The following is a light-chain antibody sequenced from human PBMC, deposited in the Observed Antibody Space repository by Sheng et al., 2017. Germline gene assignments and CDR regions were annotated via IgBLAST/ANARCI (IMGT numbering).Light chain of an antibody. CDR1: QSVSFN. V-gene: IGKV3-15*01. J-gene: IGKJ2*03. CDR2: GAS. CDR3: QQYNNWPPYS. Sequence: EIVMTQSPATLSVSPGERATLSCRASQSVSFNLAWYQQRPGQVPRLLIYGASTRVTGIPARFSGSGSGTEFTLTITSLQSEDSAVYYCQQYNNWPPYSFGQGNKLEIK.